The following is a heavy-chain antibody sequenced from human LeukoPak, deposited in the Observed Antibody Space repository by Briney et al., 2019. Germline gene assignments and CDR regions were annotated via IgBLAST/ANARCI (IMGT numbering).Heavy chain of an antibody. Sequence: GGSLRLSCAASGFTLSSYAMSWVRQAPGRGLEWVSAISGSGGSTYYADSVKGRFTISRDNSKNTLYLQMNSLRAEDTAVYYCARDSSGWHTEYFQHWGQGTLVTVSS. D-gene: IGHD6-19*01. CDR1: GFTLSSYA. CDR2: ISGSGGST. V-gene: IGHV3-23*01. J-gene: IGHJ1*01. CDR3: ARDSSGWHTEYFQH.